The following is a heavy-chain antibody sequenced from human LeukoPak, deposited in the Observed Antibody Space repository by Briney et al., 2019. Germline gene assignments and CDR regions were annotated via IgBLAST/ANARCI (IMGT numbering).Heavy chain of an antibody. CDR1: GFTLSSSW. CDR3: TTWEANANY. D-gene: IGHD1-26*01. Sequence: GGSLRLSCAASGFTLSSSWKSWVHQAPEKGLEWVAHIKPDGSEKYYVDSVKGRFSISRDNAQKSLYLQMSSLRAEDTAVYYCTTWEANANYWGQGTLVTVSS. V-gene: IGHV3-7*01. J-gene: IGHJ4*02. CDR2: IKPDGSEK.